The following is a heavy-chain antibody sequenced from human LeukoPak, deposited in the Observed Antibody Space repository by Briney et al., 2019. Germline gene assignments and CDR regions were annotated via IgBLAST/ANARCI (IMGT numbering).Heavy chain of an antibody. CDR3: ARVCSSTSCQIDY. D-gene: IGHD2-2*01. CDR1: GGSFSDSS. Sequence: SETLSLTCAVSGGSFSDSSWTWIRQPPGKGLEWIGSIYYSGSTYYNPSLKSRVTISIDTSKNQFSLKLNSVTAADTAVYYCARVCSSTSCQIDYWGQGTLVTVSS. CDR2: IYYSGST. V-gene: IGHV4-59*12. J-gene: IGHJ4*02.